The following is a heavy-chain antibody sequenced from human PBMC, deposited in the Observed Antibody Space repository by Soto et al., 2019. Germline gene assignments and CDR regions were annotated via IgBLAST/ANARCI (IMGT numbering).Heavy chain of an antibody. V-gene: IGHV4-30-4*01. J-gene: IGHJ5*02. Sequence: PSETLSLTCTVSGASIGSTDYYWSWIRQAPGKGLEWIWYVYYTGSTYYNPSLMSRLTISVDTSKNQFSLKLTSVTAAETAVYYCVRTARQGAVAPHWFDRWGQGTQVTVSS. CDR1: GASIGSTDYY. D-gene: IGHD2-21*02. CDR2: VYYTGST. CDR3: VRTARQGAVAPHWFDR.